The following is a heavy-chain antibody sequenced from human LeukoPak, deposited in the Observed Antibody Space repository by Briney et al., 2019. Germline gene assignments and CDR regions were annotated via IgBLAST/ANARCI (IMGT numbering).Heavy chain of an antibody. V-gene: IGHV3-48*03. J-gene: IGHJ5*02. CDR1: GFTFSTFE. CDR2: ISSAGNTK. CDR3: ARDCWFDP. Sequence: GGSLRLSCAASGFTFSTFEMNWVRQAPGKGLEWISYISSAGNTKIYADSVKGRFTISRDNAKNSLYLQMNSLRAEDTAVYYCARDCWFDPWGHGTLVTVSS.